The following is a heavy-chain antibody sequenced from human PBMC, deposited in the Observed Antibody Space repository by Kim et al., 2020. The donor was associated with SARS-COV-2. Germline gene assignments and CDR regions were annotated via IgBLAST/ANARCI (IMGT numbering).Heavy chain of an antibody. Sequence: GGSLRLSCAASGFTFSTYGMHWVRQAPGRGLEWVAHISRNRAVENYADSVKGRFTISRDNSENTLYVQMNSLNVDDTAIYFCVRDCGTYCLDFWGQGTLVTVS. D-gene: IGHD1-26*01. J-gene: IGHJ4*02. CDR3: VRDCGTYCLDF. V-gene: IGHV3-30*04. CDR1: GFTFSTYG. CDR2: ISRNRAVE.